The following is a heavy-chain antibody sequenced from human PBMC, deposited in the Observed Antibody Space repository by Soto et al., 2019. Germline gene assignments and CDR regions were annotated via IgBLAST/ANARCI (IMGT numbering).Heavy chain of an antibody. D-gene: IGHD6-19*01. CDR2: IVPIFATA. Sequence: QVQLVQSGAEVKKPGSSVKVSCKASGGTFSSYEINWVRQVPGQGLEWMGGIVPIFATATYAPKFQGRVTLTGDESTSTANMEPHSLTSDDTAVYYCAQAAAPHSTGWQYWGQGTLVTVSS. J-gene: IGHJ4*02. V-gene: IGHV1-69*12. CDR1: GGTFSSYE. CDR3: AQAAAPHSTGWQY.